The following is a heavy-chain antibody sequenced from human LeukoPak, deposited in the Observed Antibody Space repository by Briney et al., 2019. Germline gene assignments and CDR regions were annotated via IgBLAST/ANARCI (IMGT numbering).Heavy chain of an antibody. Sequence: PGGSLRLSCAASGFTFSSYSMNWVRQAPGKGLEWVPYISSSSGITIYYADSVKGRFTISRDNAKNSLYLQMNSLRAEDTAVYYCAKDSGSSSWYYFDYWGQGTLVTVSS. CDR1: GFTFSSYS. CDR2: ISSSSGITI. D-gene: IGHD6-13*01. CDR3: AKDSGSSSWYYFDY. V-gene: IGHV3-48*01. J-gene: IGHJ4*02.